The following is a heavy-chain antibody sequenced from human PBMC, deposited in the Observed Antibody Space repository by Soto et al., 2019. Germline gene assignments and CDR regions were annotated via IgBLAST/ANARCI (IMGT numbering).Heavy chain of an antibody. Sequence: EVQLEESGGGLVQPGGSLRLSCVVSGFTVSRNYMSWVRQAPGKGLEWVSVIDSGGSTYYADSVKGRFTISRHNSKNTLYLQMNSLRAEDTAVYYCARGGNPNYYWGQGTLVTVSS. CDR1: GFTVSRNY. J-gene: IGHJ4*02. CDR2: IDSGGST. V-gene: IGHV3-53*04. D-gene: IGHD4-4*01. CDR3: ARGGNPNYY.